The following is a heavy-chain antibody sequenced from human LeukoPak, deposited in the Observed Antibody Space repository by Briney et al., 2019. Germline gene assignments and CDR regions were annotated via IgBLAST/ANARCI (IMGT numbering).Heavy chain of an antibody. CDR3: ARETVDTAMVTGIDY. CDR2: ISSSSSTI. V-gene: IGHV3-48*01. D-gene: IGHD5-18*01. J-gene: IGHJ4*02. Sequence: GGSLRLSCAASGFTVSSYSMNWVRQAPGKGLEWVSYISSSSSTIYYADSVKGRFTISRDNAKNSLYLQMNSLRAEDTAVYYCARETVDTAMVTGIDYWGQGTLVTVSS. CDR1: GFTVSSYS.